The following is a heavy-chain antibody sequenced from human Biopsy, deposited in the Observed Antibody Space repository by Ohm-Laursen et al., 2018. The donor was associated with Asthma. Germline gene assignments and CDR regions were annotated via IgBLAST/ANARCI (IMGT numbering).Heavy chain of an antibody. Sequence: GASVKVSCNASGYTFIHFAIHWVRQAPGQRLEWMGWINAGDGNTKYSQKFQGRVTITRDTSASTAYMDLRSLRSEDTDMYYCARTYYDFLTGQVNDAFALWGQGTMVTVSS. V-gene: IGHV1-3*01. J-gene: IGHJ3*01. CDR1: GYTFIHFA. D-gene: IGHD3-9*01. CDR2: INAGDGNT. CDR3: ARTYYDFLTGQVNDAFAL.